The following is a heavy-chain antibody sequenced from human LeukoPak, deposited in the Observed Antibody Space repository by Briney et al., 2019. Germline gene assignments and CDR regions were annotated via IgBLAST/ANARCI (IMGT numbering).Heavy chain of an antibody. V-gene: IGHV4-39*01. CDR2: IYYSGST. J-gene: IGHJ5*02. CDR3: ARRQLVHNWFDP. CDR1: GGSISSSSYY. Sequence: ASETLSLTCTVSGGSISSSSYYWGWIRQPPGKGLEWIGSIYYSGSTYYNPSLKSRVTISVDTSKNQFSLKLSCVTAADTAVYYCARRQLVHNWFDPWGQGTLVTVSS. D-gene: IGHD6-13*01.